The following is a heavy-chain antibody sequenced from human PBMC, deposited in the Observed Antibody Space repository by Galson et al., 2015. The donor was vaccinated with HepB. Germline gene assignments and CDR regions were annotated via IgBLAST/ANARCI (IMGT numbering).Heavy chain of an antibody. D-gene: IGHD3-10*01. V-gene: IGHV1-69*04. J-gene: IGHJ4*02. Sequence: SVKVSCKASGGTFSSYTISWVRQAPGQGLEWMGRIIPILGIANYAQKFQGRVTITADKSTSTAYMELSSLRSEDTAVYYCARDTTMVRGVMCYWGQGTLVTVSS. CDR2: IIPILGIA. CDR1: GGTFSSYT. CDR3: ARDTTMVRGVMCY.